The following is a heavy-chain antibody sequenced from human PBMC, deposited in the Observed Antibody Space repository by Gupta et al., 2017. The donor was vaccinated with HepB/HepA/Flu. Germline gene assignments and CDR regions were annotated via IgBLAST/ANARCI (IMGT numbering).Heavy chain of an antibody. V-gene: IGHV3-30*18. J-gene: IGHJ6*02. D-gene: IGHD4-17*01. CDR2: TSYNGINA. CDR3: VKARMDGDFTRNFYYYGMDA. Sequence: QGQLVGSGAGAVEPGRYLNLPREAPALGIRSFRILWIHQAPGRGREWVADTSYNGINAYFADSVKGRFTISRDNSMNTVYLHMNNLRVDDTGLYYCVKARMDGDFTRNFYYYGMDAWGQGTTVTVSS. CDR1: ALGIRSFR.